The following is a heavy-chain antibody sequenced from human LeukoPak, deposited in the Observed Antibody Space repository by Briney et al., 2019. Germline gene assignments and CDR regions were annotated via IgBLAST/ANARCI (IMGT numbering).Heavy chain of an antibody. V-gene: IGHV3-21*01. Sequence: GGSLRLSCAASGFTFSSYSMNWVRQAPGKGLEWVSSISSSSSYIYYADSVKGRFTISRDNAKNSLYLQMNSLRAEDTAVYYCARDLKEGLITFGGAPGAFDIWGQGTMVTVSS. CDR2: ISSSSSYI. CDR3: ARDLKEGLITFGGAPGAFDI. CDR1: GFTFSSYS. J-gene: IGHJ3*02. D-gene: IGHD3-16*01.